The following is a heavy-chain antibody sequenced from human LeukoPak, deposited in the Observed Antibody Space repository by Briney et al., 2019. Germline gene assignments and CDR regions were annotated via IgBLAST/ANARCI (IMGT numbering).Heavy chain of an antibody. CDR3: ARYRGKTTVSSLDWFDP. CDR2: IYYSGST. J-gene: IGHJ5*02. CDR1: GGSIGSYY. D-gene: IGHD4-11*01. V-gene: IGHV4-59*01. Sequence: SETLSLTCTVSGGSIGSYYWSWIRQPPGKGLEWIGYIYYSGSTKYNPSLKSRVTISVDTSKNQFSLKLSSVTAADTAVYYCARYRGKTTVSSLDWFDPWGQGTLVTVSS.